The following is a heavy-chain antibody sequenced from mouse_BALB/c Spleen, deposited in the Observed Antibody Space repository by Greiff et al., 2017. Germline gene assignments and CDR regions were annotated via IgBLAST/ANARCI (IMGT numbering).Heavy chain of an antibody. Sequence: VQLQQSGAELMKPGASVKISCKATGYTFSSYWIEWVKQRPGHGLEWIGEILPVSGSTNYNEKCKGKATFTADTSSNTAYMQLSSLTSEASAVYYCERSSYWGQGTLVTVSA. CDR3: ERSSY. CDR1: GYTFSSYW. J-gene: IGHJ3*01. V-gene: IGHV1-9*01. CDR2: ILPVSGST.